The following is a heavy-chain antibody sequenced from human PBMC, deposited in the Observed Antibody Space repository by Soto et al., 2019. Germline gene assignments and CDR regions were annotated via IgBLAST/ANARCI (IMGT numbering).Heavy chain of an antibody. V-gene: IGHV3-30*18. CDR2: ISYDGSNK. CDR3: AKSGRQSGTTLDY. Sequence: QVQLVESGGGVVQPGRSLRLSCAASGFTFSSYGMHWVRQAPGKGLEWVAVISYDGSNKYYADSVKGRFTISRDNSKNTLYLQMNSLRAEDTAVYYCAKSGRQSGTTLDYWGQGTLVTVSS. J-gene: IGHJ4*02. CDR1: GFTFSSYG. D-gene: IGHD1-7*01.